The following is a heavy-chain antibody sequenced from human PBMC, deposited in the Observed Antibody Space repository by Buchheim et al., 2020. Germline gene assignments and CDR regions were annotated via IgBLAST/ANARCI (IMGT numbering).Heavy chain of an antibody. J-gene: IGHJ4*02. CDR3: VRDGFAVRGVYLY. D-gene: IGHD3-10*01. V-gene: IGHV4-30-4*08. CDR1: GDSISGGGYF. Sequence: QVHLQESGPGLVKPSQTLSLTCSVSGDSISGGGYFYSWVRQSPSKGLEWIGYIAHSGHTFYNPSLTSRATISMDTSTDQFSLMLTSATAADTATYYCVRDGFAVRGVYLYWGQG. CDR2: IAHSGHT.